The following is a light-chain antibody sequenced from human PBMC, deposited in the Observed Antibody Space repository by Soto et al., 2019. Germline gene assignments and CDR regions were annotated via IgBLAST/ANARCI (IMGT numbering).Light chain of an antibody. V-gene: IGLV2-14*01. J-gene: IGLJ2*01. CDR3: SSYTSSSTSVV. CDR2: DVS. CDR1: SSDVGGYNY. Sequence: QSALTQPASVSGSPGQSITISCPGTSSDVGGYNYVSWYQQHPGKAPKLMIYDVSNRPSGVSNRFSGSKSGNTASLTISGLQAEDEADYYCSSYTSSSTSVVFGGGTKVTVL.